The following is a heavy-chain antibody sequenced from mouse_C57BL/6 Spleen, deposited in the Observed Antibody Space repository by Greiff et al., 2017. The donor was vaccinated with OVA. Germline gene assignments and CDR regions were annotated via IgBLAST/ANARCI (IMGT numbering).Heavy chain of an antibody. J-gene: IGHJ1*03. Sequence: VQLKQSGPELVKPGASVKISCKASGYTFTDYYMNWVKQSHGKSLEWIGDINPNNGGTSYNQKFKGKATLTVDKSSSTAYMELRSLTSEDSAVYYCAREEIYYGYFDVWGTGTTVTVSS. CDR3: AREEIYYGYFDV. V-gene: IGHV1-26*01. CDR1: GYTFTDYY. CDR2: INPNNGGT.